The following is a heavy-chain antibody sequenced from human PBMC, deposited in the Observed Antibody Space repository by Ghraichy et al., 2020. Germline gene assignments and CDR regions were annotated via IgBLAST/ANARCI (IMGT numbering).Heavy chain of an antibody. V-gene: IGHV3-21*01. D-gene: IGHD3-10*02. CDR1: GFTFSTYS. CDR3: ARGFYVENVFDI. CDR2: ISSSTSYI. J-gene: IGHJ3*02. Sequence: GESLNISCAAYGFTFSTYSMNWVRQAPGKGLEWVSSISSSTSYIYHADSVKGRFTISRDNAKNSLYLQMNSLRAEDTAVYYCARGFYVENVFDIWGQGTMVTVSS.